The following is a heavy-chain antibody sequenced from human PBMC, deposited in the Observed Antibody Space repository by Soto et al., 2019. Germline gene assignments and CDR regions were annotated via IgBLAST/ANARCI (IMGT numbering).Heavy chain of an antibody. CDR2: ISYDGSNT. J-gene: IGHJ4*02. D-gene: IGHD4-17*01. Sequence: LRLSYAASGFTFSSYGMHWVSQAPGKGLEWVAIISYDGSNTYYADSVKGRFTISRDNSKNTLYLQMNSLRAEDTAVYYCAKGPTTVVTPVDYWGQGTLVTVSS. V-gene: IGHV3-30*18. CDR1: GFTFSSYG. CDR3: AKGPTTVVTPVDY.